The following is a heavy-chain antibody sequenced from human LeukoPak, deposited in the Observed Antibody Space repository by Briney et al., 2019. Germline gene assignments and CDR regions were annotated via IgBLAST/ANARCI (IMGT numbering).Heavy chain of an antibody. J-gene: IGHJ4*02. D-gene: IGHD2-21*02. CDR3: ARGQLVTAMYTQVVISYFDY. CDR1: GYTFASYY. Sequence: VASVKVSCKASGYTFASYYIHWVRQAPGQGLEWMGIINPSGGSTSYAQKFQGRVTMTRDTSTSTVYMELSSLRPEDTAVYYCARGQLVTAMYTQVVISYFDYWGQGTLVTVSS. CDR2: INPSGGST. V-gene: IGHV1-46*01.